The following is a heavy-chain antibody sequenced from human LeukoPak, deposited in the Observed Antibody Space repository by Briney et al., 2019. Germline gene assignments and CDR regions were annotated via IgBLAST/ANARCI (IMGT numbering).Heavy chain of an antibody. V-gene: IGHV4-39*07. CDR2: IYYSGST. J-gene: IGHJ3*02. Sequence: SETLSLTCTVSGGSISSSGYYWGWIRQPPGKGLEWIGSIYYSGSTYYNPSLKSRVTISVDTSKNQFSLKLSSVTAADTAVYYCARPFITTHAFDIWGQGTMVTVSS. CDR3: ARPFITTHAFDI. D-gene: IGHD3-22*01. CDR1: GGSISSSGYY.